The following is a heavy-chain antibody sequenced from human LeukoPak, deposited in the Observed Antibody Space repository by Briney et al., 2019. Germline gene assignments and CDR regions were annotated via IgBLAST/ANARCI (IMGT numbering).Heavy chain of an antibody. CDR3: ARRFIADAFDI. CDR1: GGSISSSSYY. D-gene: IGHD3-16*01. J-gene: IGHJ3*02. CDR2: IYYSGST. Sequence: SETLSLTCTVSGGSISSSSYYWSWIRQPPGKGLEWIGYIYYSGSTNYNPSLKSRVTISVDTSKNQFSLKLSSVTAADTAVYYCARRFIADAFDIWGQGTMVTVSS. V-gene: IGHV4-61*01.